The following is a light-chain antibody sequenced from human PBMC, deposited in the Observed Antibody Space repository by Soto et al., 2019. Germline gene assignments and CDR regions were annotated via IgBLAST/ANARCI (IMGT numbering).Light chain of an antibody. V-gene: IGKV1-12*01. CDR1: PVIRSL. CDR3: LCDCNTTPCT. CDR2: AAS. J-gene: IGKJ1*01. Sequence: DIQMPQSPSSVSASVGDRVPITCQSSPVIRSLLASYQQKPGKAPKLLIYAASSSQIGLPSRFSGSASGPDFSLTIYWQEPEHFAVYYCLCDCNTTPCTFGQGT.